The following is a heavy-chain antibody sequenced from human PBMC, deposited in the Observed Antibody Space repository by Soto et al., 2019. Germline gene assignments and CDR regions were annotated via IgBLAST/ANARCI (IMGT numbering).Heavy chain of an antibody. CDR3: ATVGSITGTTRAFHI. CDR1: GFTFSNYA. CDR2: IKQDGSEK. Sequence: GGSLRLSCAASGFTFSNYAMHWVRQAPGKGLEWVANIKQDGSEKYYVDSVKGRFTISRDNAKNSLYLQMNSLRAEDTAVYYCATVGSITGTTRAFHIWGQGTMVTVSS. J-gene: IGHJ3*02. V-gene: IGHV3-7*01. D-gene: IGHD1-20*01.